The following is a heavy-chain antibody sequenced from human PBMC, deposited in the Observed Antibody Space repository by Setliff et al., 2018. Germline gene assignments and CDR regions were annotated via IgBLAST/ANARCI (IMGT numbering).Heavy chain of an antibody. CDR3: ARLVRYCSKTTCQTASGAEV. CDR1: GYVFINFY. V-gene: IGHV1-46*01. CDR2: INSSGGSA. D-gene: IGHD2-8*01. Sequence: GASVKVSCKASGYVFINFYMYWVRQAPGQGLEWMGIINSSGGSASYAPQFQGRITMTRDTSTSTVYMELSSLKSNDTAVYYCARLVRYCSKTTCQTASGAEVWGQGTLVTVSS. J-gene: IGHJ4*02.